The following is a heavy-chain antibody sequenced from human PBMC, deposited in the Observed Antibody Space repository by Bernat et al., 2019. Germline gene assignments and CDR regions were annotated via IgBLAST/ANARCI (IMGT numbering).Heavy chain of an antibody. CDR2: LYTNGKT. D-gene: IGHD6-19*01. CDR3: ARDMPPPDQWLPTT. Sequence: EVQLVESGGGLVKPGGSLTLSCAASGFTVSVNYMSWVRQAPAKGLEWLSVLYTNGKTYYADAVKGRFTIDSDRSENTLYLHMNSLRAEDTPVYYCARDMPPPDQWLPTTWGQGTLVTVSS. CDR1: GFTVSVNY. V-gene: IGHV3-53*01. J-gene: IGHJ4*02.